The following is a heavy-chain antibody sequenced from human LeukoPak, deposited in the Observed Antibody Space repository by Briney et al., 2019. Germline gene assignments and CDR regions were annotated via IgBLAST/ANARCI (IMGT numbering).Heavy chain of an antibody. V-gene: IGHV4-59*01. D-gene: IGHD3-16*01. CDR2: IYYSGST. CDR3: ARDRLGLPVDY. Sequence: SETLSLTCTVSGGSISTYYGTWIRQPPGKGLEWIGYIYYSGSTNYNPSLKSRVTMSVDTSKNQFSLKLNSVTAADTAVYYCARDRLGLPVDYWGRGTLVTVSS. J-gene: IGHJ4*02. CDR1: GGSISTYY.